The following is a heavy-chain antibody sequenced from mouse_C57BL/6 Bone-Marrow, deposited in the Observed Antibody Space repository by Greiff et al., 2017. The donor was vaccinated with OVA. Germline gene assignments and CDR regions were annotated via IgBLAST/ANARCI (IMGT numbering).Heavy chain of an antibody. CDR2: IYPRSGNT. J-gene: IGHJ1*03. Sequence: QVQLQQSGAELARPGASVKLSCKASGYTFTSYGISWVKLRTGQGLEWIGEIYPRSGNTYYNEKFKGKATLTADKSSSTAYMELRSLTSEDSAVYFCAKGSYWYFDVWGTGTTVTVSS. CDR1: GYTFTSYG. CDR3: AKGSYWYFDV. V-gene: IGHV1-81*01.